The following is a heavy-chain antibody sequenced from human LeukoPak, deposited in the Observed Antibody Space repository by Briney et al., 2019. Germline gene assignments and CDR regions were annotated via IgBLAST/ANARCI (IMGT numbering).Heavy chain of an antibody. CDR3: ARHFYGDFGSGVFDI. V-gene: IGHV4-61*02. Sequence: SETLSLTCAVSGGSISSGSYYWSWIRQPAGKGLEWIGRIYTSGSTNYNPSLKSRVTISVDTSKNQFSLKLSSVTAADTAVYYCARHFYGDFGSGVFDIWGQGTMVTVSP. CDR1: GGSISSGSYY. J-gene: IGHJ3*02. D-gene: IGHD4-17*01. CDR2: IYTSGST.